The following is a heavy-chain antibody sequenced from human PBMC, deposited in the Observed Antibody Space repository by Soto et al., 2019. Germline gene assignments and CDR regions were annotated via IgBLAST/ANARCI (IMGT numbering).Heavy chain of an antibody. J-gene: IGHJ3*02. CDR3: AHYGDDRTAFGI. Sequence: QITLKESGPTLVKPTQTLTLTCTFSGFSLSTSGVGVGWLRQPPGKALEWLALIYWDDDKRYSPSLKSRLTITKDTSKNQVVLTMTNMDPVDTGTYYCAHYGDDRTAFGIWGQGTMVTVSS. D-gene: IGHD4-17*01. CDR2: IYWDDDK. V-gene: IGHV2-5*02. CDR1: GFSLSTSGVG.